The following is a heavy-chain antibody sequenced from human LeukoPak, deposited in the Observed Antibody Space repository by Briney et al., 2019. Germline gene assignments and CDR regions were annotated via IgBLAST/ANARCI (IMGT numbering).Heavy chain of an antibody. CDR3: ARDCSGGSCYNWFDP. CDR2: INPNSGGT. Sequence: ASVKVSCKASGYTFTGYYMHWVRQAPGQGLEWMGWINPNSGGTNYAQKFQGRVTMTRDTSISTAYMELSRLRSDDTAVYYCARDCSGGSCYNWFDPWGQGTLVTVSS. V-gene: IGHV1-2*02. CDR1: GYTFTGYY. J-gene: IGHJ5*02. D-gene: IGHD2-15*01.